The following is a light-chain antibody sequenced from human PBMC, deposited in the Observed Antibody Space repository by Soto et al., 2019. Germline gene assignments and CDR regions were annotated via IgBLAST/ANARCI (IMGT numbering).Light chain of an antibody. CDR3: QHYGSSPSVIT. V-gene: IGKV3-11*01. Sequence: EIVLTQSPATLSLSPGERATLSCRASQSVSSYLAWYQQKPGQAPRLLIYDASNRATGIPARFSGSGSGTDFTLTITRLEPEDFAVYYCQHYGSSPSVITFGQGTRLEIK. CDR1: QSVSSY. CDR2: DAS. J-gene: IGKJ5*01.